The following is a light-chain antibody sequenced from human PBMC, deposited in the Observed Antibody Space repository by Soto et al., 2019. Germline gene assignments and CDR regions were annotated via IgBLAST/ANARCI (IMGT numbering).Light chain of an antibody. CDR2: EVT. CDR1: SSDVGGYNY. Sequence: QSALTQPPSASGSLGQSVTISCTGTSSDVGGYNYVSWHQQHPGKAPRVMIYEVTERPPGVPDRFSGSKSGDTASLTVSGLQAEDEAAYYCSSFAGVVNPVLLGGGTKLTVL. V-gene: IGLV2-8*01. J-gene: IGLJ2*01. CDR3: SSFAGVVNPVL.